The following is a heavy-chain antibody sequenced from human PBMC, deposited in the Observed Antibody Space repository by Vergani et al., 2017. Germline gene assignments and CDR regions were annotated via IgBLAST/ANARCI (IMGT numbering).Heavy chain of an antibody. CDR3: EKEQEPGYSSSLSYFDY. D-gene: IGHD6-13*01. CDR2: IGGSGGST. Sequence: EVQLLESGGGLVQPGGSLRLSCAASGFTFSSYAMSWVRQAPGKGLEWVSAIGGSGGSTYYADSVKGRFTISRDNSKNTLYLQMNSLRAEDTAVYYCEKEQEPGYSSSLSYFDYWGQGTLVTVSS. V-gene: IGHV3-23*01. CDR1: GFTFSSYA. J-gene: IGHJ4*02.